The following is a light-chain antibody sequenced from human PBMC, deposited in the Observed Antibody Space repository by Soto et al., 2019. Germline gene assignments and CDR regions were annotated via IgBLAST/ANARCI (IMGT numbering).Light chain of an antibody. V-gene: IGLV2-8*01. CDR2: EVS. CDR1: SSDVGGYNY. CDR3: SSYAGSNNAYV. J-gene: IGLJ1*01. Sequence: QSVLTQPPSASGSPGQSVTISCTGTSSDVGGYNYVSWYQQHPGKAPKLMIYEVSKRPSGVPDRFSGSKSGNTASLTVSGLQAEDEADYYCSSYAGSNNAYVFGTGTKLIVL.